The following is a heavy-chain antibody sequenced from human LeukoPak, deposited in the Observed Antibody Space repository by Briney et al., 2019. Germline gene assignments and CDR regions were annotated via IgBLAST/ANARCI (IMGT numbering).Heavy chain of an antibody. J-gene: IGHJ4*02. D-gene: IGHD6-19*01. CDR2: ISGSGGST. CDR3: AKAGGAIAVAGTEDY. Sequence: PGGSLRLSCAASGFTFSSYAMSWVRQASGKGLEWVSAISGSGGSTYYADSVKGRFTISRDNSKNTLYLQMNSLRAEDTAVYYCAKAGGAIAVAGTEDYWGQGTLVTVSS. CDR1: GFTFSSYA. V-gene: IGHV3-23*01.